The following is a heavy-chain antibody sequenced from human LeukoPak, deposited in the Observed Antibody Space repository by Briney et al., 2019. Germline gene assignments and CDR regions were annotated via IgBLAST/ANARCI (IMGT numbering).Heavy chain of an antibody. V-gene: IGHV1-69*08. CDR2: ITPIINSA. D-gene: IGHD1-26*01. Sequence: GASVKVSCKTSGGTFRSHIFSWVRQAPGQGLEWMGRITPIINSAKYAQKFRDRLTITADTSTGTAYMELSSLTPEDKALYYCTRVNLRGSQYNWFDPWGQGTLVIVSS. J-gene: IGHJ5*02. CDR1: GGTFRSHI. CDR3: TRVNLRGSQYNWFDP.